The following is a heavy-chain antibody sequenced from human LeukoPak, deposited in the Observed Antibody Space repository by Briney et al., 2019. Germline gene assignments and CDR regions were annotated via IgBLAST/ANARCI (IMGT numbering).Heavy chain of an antibody. D-gene: IGHD3-22*01. J-gene: IGHJ4*02. CDR2: IVVGSGNT. Sequence: GTSVKVSCKASGFTFTSSAMQWVRQARGQRPEWIGWIVVGSGNTNYVQKFQERVTITRDMSTSTAYMELSSLRSEDTAVYYCAAAGDSSIFVFDYWGQGTLVTVSS. V-gene: IGHV1-58*02. CDR1: GFTFTSSA. CDR3: AAAGDSSIFVFDY.